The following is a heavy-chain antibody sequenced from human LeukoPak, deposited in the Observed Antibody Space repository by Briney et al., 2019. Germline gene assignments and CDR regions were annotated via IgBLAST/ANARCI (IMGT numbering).Heavy chain of an antibody. J-gene: IGHJ6*03. CDR2: ISYDGSNK. D-gene: IGHD3-22*01. CDR1: GFTFSSYV. V-gene: IGHV3-30*18. Sequence: GGSLRLSCAASGFTFSSYVMHWVRQAPGKGLEWVALISYDGSNKNYADSLKGRFTISRDNSKNTLYLQMNSLRAEDTAVYYCAKEGGGHYYDSSGYYFSYYYMDVWGKGTTVTISS. CDR3: AKEGGGHYYDSSGYYFSYYYMDV.